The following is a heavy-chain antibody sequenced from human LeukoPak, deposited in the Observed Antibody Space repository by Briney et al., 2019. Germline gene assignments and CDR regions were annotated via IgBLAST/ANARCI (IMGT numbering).Heavy chain of an antibody. CDR2: IIPIFGTA. V-gene: IGHV1-69*05. D-gene: IGHD2-2*01. CDR1: GGTFSSYA. CDR3: ARGPSCSSTSCYGFYYFDY. Sequence: ASVKVSCKASGGTFSSYAISWVRQAPGQGLEWMGGIIPIFGTANYAQKFQGRVTITTDESASTAYMELSSLRSEDTAVYYCARGPSCSSTSCYGFYYFDYWGQGTLVTVSS. J-gene: IGHJ4*02.